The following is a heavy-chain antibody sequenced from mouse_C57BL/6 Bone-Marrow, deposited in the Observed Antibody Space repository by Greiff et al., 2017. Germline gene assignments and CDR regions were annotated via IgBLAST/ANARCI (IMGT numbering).Heavy chain of an antibody. CDR1: GYTFTDYY. J-gene: IGHJ2*01. D-gene: IGHD4-1*01. CDR2: LNPYNGGT. Sequence: VQLQQSGPVLVKPGASVKMSCKASGYTFTDYYMNWVKQSHGKSLEWIGVLNPYNGGTSYNQKFKGKATLTVDKSSSTAYMELNSLTSEDSAVYYCAKLGRDFDYWGQGTTLTVSS. CDR3: AKLGRDFDY. V-gene: IGHV1-19*01.